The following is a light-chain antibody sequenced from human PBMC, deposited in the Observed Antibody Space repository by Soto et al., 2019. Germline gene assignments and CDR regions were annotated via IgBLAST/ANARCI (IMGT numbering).Light chain of an antibody. Sequence: EIVMTQSPATLSVSPGERATLSCRASQSTNNYLAWYQQKPGQAPRLLIDGASTRATGIPARFSGSGSGTEFTLTISSLQSEDFAVDYCQQYNNWPLTFGGGTKVEIK. CDR2: GAS. J-gene: IGKJ4*01. CDR3: QQYNNWPLT. CDR1: QSTNNY. V-gene: IGKV3-15*01.